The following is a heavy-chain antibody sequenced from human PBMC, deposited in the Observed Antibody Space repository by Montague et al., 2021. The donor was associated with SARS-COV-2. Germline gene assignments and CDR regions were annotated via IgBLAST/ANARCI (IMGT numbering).Heavy chain of an antibody. D-gene: IGHD6-13*01. J-gene: IGHJ4*02. CDR2: TYYGYKWYY. Sequence: CAISGDSVFNIRGASKWHTQELQSRSERVGRTYYGYKWYYDYAVSVKSRMTISPDASKNRFSLQLSSVTPEDRAVYYCARDPRYSLSWSFDYWGQGTLVTVSS. V-gene: IGHV6-1*01. CDR1: GDSVFNIRGA. CDR3: ARDPRYSLSWSFDY.